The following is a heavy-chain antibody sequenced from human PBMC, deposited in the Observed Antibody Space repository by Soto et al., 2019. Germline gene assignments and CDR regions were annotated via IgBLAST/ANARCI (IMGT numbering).Heavy chain of an antibody. V-gene: IGHV3-48*01. Sequence: GESLRLSCAASGFTFSSYSMNWVRQAPGKGLEWVSYNSSSSSTIYYADSVKGRFTISRDNSKNTLYQEMNTLSPEDMADYYWPRDSNPIPSGPDYWAREPLVTAS. CDR3: PRDSNPIPSGPDY. CDR2: NSSSSSTI. J-gene: IGHJ4*02. CDR1: GFTFSSYS. D-gene: IGHD6-25*01.